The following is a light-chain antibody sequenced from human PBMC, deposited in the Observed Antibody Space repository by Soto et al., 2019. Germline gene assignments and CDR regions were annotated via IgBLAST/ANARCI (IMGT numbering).Light chain of an antibody. CDR2: DVN. V-gene: IGLV2-14*01. CDR1: SSDVGYYNY. Sequence: VLTEPASVTGSPGQSIAISCTGTSSDVGYYNYVSWYQQHPGKAPNVMIYDVNNRPSGVPDRFSGSKSGNTASLTISGLQAEDENDYESRAYTRSRTYDFGTGDKVTVL. J-gene: IGLJ1*01. CDR3: RAYTRSRTYD.